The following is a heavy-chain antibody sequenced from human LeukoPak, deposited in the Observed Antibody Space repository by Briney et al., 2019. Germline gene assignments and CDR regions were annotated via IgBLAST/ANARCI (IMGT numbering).Heavy chain of an antibody. V-gene: IGHV3-23*01. CDR2: ISGSGSST. J-gene: IGHJ4*02. Sequence: TGGSLRLSCAASGFTFRIYAMSWVRQAPGKGLEWVSGISGSGSSTYYADSVKGRFTISRDNSKNTLNLQMNSLRAEDTAVYYCANHSDTAMVYAYWGQGTLVTVSS. CDR1: GFTFRIYA. D-gene: IGHD5-18*01. CDR3: ANHSDTAMVYAY.